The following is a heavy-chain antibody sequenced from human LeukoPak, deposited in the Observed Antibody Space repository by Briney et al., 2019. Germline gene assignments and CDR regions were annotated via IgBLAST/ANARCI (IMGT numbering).Heavy chain of an antibody. CDR2: ISTSGST. Sequence: SETLSLTCTVSGGSISSGSYFWSWIQQPAGKEVEWIGRISTSGSTTYNPSLKSRLTVSVDTSKNQFSLMLSSVTAADTAVYYCARADCSGGSCRSDYWGQGALVTVSS. CDR3: ARADCSGGSCRSDY. CDR1: GGSISSGSYF. D-gene: IGHD2-15*01. V-gene: IGHV4-61*02. J-gene: IGHJ4*02.